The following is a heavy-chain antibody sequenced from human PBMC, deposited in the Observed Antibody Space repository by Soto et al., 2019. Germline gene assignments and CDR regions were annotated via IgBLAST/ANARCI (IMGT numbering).Heavy chain of an antibody. D-gene: IGHD2-8*01. CDR3: TRDLNGGNPFDY. CDR2: IDPGSGKA. V-gene: IGHV1-3*01. Sequence: QVQFVQSGAEVKKPGASVRISCKPSGYTLTNYAIHWVRQAAGQRLEWLAWIDPGSGKATYSQKVQGRIILTRDNSASTFYMDLSSLTSEDTAVYFCTRDLNGGNPFDYWGQGALVTVSS. CDR1: GYTLTNYA. J-gene: IGHJ4*02.